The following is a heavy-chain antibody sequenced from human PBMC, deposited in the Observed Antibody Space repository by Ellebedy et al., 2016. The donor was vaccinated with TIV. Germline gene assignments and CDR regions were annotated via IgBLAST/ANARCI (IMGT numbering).Heavy chain of an antibody. V-gene: IGHV3-30*18. CDR2: VSDDGRTT. D-gene: IGHD6-19*01. CDR1: GFTFRSHG. J-gene: IGHJ5*02. CDR3: AKEGAVPGAPGYLSYDS. Sequence: PGGSLRLSCAASGFTFRSHGMHWVRQAPGKGLEWVAVVSDDGRTTFYADSVKGRFTISRDNAQNMMYLQMNSLRGEDTAVYYCAKEGAVPGAPGYLSYDSWGQGTLVTVSS.